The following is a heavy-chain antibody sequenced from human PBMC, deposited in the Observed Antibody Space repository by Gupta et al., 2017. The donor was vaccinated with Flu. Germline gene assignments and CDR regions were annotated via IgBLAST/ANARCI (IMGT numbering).Heavy chain of an antibody. D-gene: IGHD1-26*01. J-gene: IGHJ4*02. CDR3: AKGGAGSFYDD. CDR2: ISSSGDST. V-gene: IGHV3-23*01. CDR1: GCTFRSST. Sequence: EVQLLASGGGLEQPGGSLRLSCAAPGCTFRSSTMAWVRQAAGKGLEWVSSISSSGDSTFYAGSVKGRFTISRDNSKNTLYLQISSLRGEDTATYFCAKGGAGSFYDDWGQGTLVTVSS.